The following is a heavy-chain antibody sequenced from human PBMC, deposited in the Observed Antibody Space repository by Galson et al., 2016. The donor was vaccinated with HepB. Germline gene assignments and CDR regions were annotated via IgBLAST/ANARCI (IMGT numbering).Heavy chain of an antibody. CDR1: GFTFSNSA. CDR2: IVVGSGNT. V-gene: IGHV1-58*01. Sequence: SVKVSCKASGFTFSNSAVQWVRQARGQRLEWIGWIVVGSGNTNYAQKFQERVTITRDMSTSTAYMELSSLRSEDTAIYYCAPIFKHRDGYNRWGQGTLVTVSS. D-gene: IGHD5-24*01. J-gene: IGHJ4*02. CDR3: APIFKHRDGYNR.